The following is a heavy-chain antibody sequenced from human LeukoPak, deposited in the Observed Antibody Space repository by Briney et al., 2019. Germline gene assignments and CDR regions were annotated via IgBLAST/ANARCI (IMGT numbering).Heavy chain of an antibody. J-gene: IGHJ4*02. V-gene: IGHV3-33*01. CDR1: GFTFSSYG. CDR3: ARDGGAD. Sequence: GGSLRLSCAASGFTFSSYGMHWVRQPPGKGLEWVAVIWYDGTNQYHADSVKGRFTISRDNSKNTLYLQMNNLRVEDTGAYYCARDGGADWGQGTLVTVSS. CDR2: IWYDGTNQ. D-gene: IGHD1-26*01.